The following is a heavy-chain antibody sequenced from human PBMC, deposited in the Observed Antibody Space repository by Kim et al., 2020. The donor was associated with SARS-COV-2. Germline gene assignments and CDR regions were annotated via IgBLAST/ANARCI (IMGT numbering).Heavy chain of an antibody. D-gene: IGHD3-16*01. J-gene: IGHJ4*02. CDR3: ARDLGDY. Sequence: SGGSAFYANSVKGRFAISRDNSKNTLYLQMNSLRAEDTAVYYCARDLGDYWGQGTLVTVSS. V-gene: IGHV3-66*01. CDR2: SGGSA.